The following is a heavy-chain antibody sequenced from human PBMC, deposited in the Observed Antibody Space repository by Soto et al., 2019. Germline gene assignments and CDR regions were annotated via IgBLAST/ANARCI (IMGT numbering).Heavy chain of an antibody. D-gene: IGHD2-2*01. CDR1: GYTFTNYA. V-gene: IGHV1-3*04. CDR3: ARAGDDCSAAKCYVIDY. CDR2: INTGKGNT. Sequence: ASVKVSCKASGYTFTNYAMHWVRQAPGQRLEWMGWINTGKGNTKISQKFQDRITITSDTSARTAYMNLSSLRSEDTAMYYCARAGDDCSAAKCYVIDYWGQGTLVTVSS. J-gene: IGHJ4*02.